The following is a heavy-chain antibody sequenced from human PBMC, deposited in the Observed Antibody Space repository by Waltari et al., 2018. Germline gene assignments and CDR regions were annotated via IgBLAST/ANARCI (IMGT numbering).Heavy chain of an antibody. J-gene: IGHJ4*02. CDR2: IYYSXST. CDR1: XGSXSSSSXY. Sequence: QLQESGPGLVKPSETXSLTCXXXXGSXSSSSXYXXWIXXXXXXGVGWIGSIYYSXSTYYNXXLKSRVTISVDTSKNQFSLKLXXVTAAXXXVXXCAXDXXYYDXXSXXPGLDYXGQGTL. V-gene: IGHV4-39*07. D-gene: IGHD3-3*01. CDR3: AXDXXYYDXXSXXPGLDY.